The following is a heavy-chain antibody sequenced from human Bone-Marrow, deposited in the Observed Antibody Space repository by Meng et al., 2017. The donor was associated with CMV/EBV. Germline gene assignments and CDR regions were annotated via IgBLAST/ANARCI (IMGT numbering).Heavy chain of an antibody. Sequence: SVKVSCKTSGGTFSSYAISWVRQAPGQGLEWMGGIIPIFGTANYAQKFQGRVTITTDESTSTAYMELSSLRSEDTAVYYCARDTAYYYGSGSYSPWGQGTLVTVSS. CDR1: GGTFSSYA. V-gene: IGHV1-69*05. CDR2: IIPIFGTA. J-gene: IGHJ5*02. D-gene: IGHD3-10*01. CDR3: ARDTAYYYGSGSYSP.